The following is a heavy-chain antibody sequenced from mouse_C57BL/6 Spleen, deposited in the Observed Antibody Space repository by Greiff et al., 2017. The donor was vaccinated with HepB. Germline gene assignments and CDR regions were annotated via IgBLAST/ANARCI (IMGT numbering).Heavy chain of an antibody. Sequence: QVVESGGDLVKPGGSLKLSCAASGFTFSSYGMSWVRQTPDKRLEWVATISSGGSYTYYPDSVKGRFTISRDNAKNTLYLQMSSLKSEDTAMYYCARYYYGRQYFDYWGQGTTLTVAS. J-gene: IGHJ2*01. CDR2: ISSGGSYT. V-gene: IGHV5-6*01. CDR1: GFTFSSYG. CDR3: ARYYYGRQYFDY. D-gene: IGHD1-1*01.